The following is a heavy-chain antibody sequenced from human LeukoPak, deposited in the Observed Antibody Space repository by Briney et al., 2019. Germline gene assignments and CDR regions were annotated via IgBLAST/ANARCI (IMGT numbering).Heavy chain of an antibody. Sequence: PSETLSLTCTISVDSISSSSYYWGWIRQPPGKGLEWIGDIYYRGSTYYNPSLKSRVSISIDTSNNQFSLTLNSVTAADTALYFCARRRYYDSTGYLDWGQGTLVTVSS. D-gene: IGHD3-22*01. J-gene: IGHJ1*01. CDR2: IYYRGST. CDR1: VDSISSSSYY. V-gene: IGHV4-39*01. CDR3: ARRRYYDSTGYLD.